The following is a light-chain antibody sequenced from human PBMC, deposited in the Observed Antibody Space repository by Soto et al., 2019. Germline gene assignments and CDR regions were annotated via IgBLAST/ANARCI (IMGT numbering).Light chain of an antibody. CDR3: SSYTSSSFYV. J-gene: IGLJ1*01. CDR1: SSYVGGYNY. Sequence: LNQPASGTGAPGEASSISCTGTSSYVGGYNYVSWYQQHPGKAPKLMIYDVSNRPSGVSNRFSGSRSGNTASLTISGLQAEDEADYYCSSYTSSSFYVFGTGTKVTVL. V-gene: IGLV2-14*01. CDR2: DVS.